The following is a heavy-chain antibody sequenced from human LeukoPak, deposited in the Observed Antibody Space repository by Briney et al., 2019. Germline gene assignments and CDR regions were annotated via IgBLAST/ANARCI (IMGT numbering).Heavy chain of an antibody. D-gene: IGHD5-12*01. V-gene: IGHV3-64*02. CDR2: ISSNGVST. CDR3: ARQLGGFDSGYLDL. J-gene: IGHJ2*01. CDR1: GFTFSSYA. Sequence: GGSLRLSCAASGFTFSSYAMHWVRQAPGKGLEYVSAISSNGVSTYYADFVKGRFTISRDNSKNTLYLQMGSLRAEDMAVFYCARQLGGFDSGYLDLWGRGTLVTVSS.